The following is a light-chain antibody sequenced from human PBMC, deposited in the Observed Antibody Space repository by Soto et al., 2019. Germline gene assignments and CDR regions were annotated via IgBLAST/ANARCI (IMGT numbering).Light chain of an antibody. V-gene: IGKV3-20*01. Sequence: EIVLTQSPGTLSLSPGERATLSCRASQSVSSSYLAWYQQEPGQAPRLLIYGASSRATGIPDRFSGSGSGTDFTLTISRLEPEDFAVYYCQQYGSSPSTFGGGTKV. CDR3: QQYGSSPST. CDR2: GAS. J-gene: IGKJ4*01. CDR1: QSVSSSY.